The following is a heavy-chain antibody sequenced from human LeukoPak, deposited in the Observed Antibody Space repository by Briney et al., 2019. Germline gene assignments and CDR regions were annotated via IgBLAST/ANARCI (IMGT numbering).Heavy chain of an antibody. V-gene: IGHV3-74*01. Sequence: GSLRLSCAASGFTFSSYWMHWVRQAPGKGLVWVSRINSDGSSTSYADSVKGRFTISRDNAKNTLYLQMNSLRAEDTAVYYCARVRRFGWFDPWGQGTLVTVSS. CDR1: GFTFSSYW. J-gene: IGHJ5*02. CDR3: ARVRRFGWFDP. CDR2: INSDGSST. D-gene: IGHD3-16*01.